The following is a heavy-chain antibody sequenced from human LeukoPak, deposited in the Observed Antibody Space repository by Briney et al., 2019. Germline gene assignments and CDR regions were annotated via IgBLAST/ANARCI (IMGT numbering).Heavy chain of an antibody. CDR2: ISYDGSNK. V-gene: IGHV3-30*03. CDR3: ARDKRGAKFDY. CDR1: GFTFSSYG. J-gene: IGHJ4*02. Sequence: GGSLRLSCAASGFTFSSYGMHWVRQAPGKGLEWVAVISYDGSNKYYADSVKGRFTISRDNSKNTLYLQMNSLRAEDTAVYYCARDKRGAKFDYWGQGTLVTVSS.